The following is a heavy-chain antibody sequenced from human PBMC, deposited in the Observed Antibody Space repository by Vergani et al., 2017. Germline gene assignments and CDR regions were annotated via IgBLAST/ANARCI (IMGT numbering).Heavy chain of an antibody. D-gene: IGHD5-12*01. J-gene: IGHJ3*02. CDR1: GGTFSSYA. V-gene: IGHV1-69*01. CDR3: ARDPGGYAEDAFDI. CDR2: IIPIFGTA. Sequence: QVQLVQSGAEVKKPGSSVKVSCKASGGTFSSYAISWVRQAPGQGLEWMGGIIPIFGTANDAQKFQGRVTITADESTNTAYMELSSLRSEDTALYYCARDPGGYAEDAFDIWGQGTMVTVSS.